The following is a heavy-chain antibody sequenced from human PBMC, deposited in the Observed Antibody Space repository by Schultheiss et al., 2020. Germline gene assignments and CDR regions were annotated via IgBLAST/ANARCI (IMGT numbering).Heavy chain of an antibody. CDR3: ARLGLEAAPFDY. D-gene: IGHD6-6*01. CDR2: ISYDGSNK. Sequence: GGSLRLSCAASGFTFSSYAMHWVRQAPGKGLEWVAVISYDGSNKYYADSVKGRFTISRDNSKNTLYLQMNSLRAEDTAVYYCARLGLEAAPFDYWGQGTLVTVSS. CDR1: GFTFSSYA. J-gene: IGHJ4*02. V-gene: IGHV3-30*04.